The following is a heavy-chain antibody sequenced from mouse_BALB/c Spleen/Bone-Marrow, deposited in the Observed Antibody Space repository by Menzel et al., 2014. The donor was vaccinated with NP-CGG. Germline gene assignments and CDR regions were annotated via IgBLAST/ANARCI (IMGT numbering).Heavy chain of an antibody. Sequence: QVQLQQSGAELVKPGASVKLSCKASGYTFTSYYLYWVKQRPGQGLEWIGEINPSNGGTNFNERFKSKASLTVDKSSSTAYMQLNSLTSEDSAVYYCTGRSLLSDYYSMDYWGQGTSVTVSS. CDR1: GYTFTSYY. J-gene: IGHJ4*01. CDR3: TGRSLLSDYYSMDY. CDR2: INPSNGGT. D-gene: IGHD2-10*01. V-gene: IGHV1S81*02.